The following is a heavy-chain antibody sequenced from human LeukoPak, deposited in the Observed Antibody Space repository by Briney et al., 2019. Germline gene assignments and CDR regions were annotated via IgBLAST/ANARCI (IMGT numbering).Heavy chain of an antibody. V-gene: IGHV4-31*03. J-gene: IGHJ4*02. CDR2: IYYSGST. Sequence: KSSETLSLTCTVSGGSISSGGYYWSWIRQHPGKGLEWIVYIYYSGSTYYNPSLKSRVTISVDTSKNQFSLKLSSVTAADTAVYYCARANYDSSGYYWYYFDYWGQGTLVTVSS. D-gene: IGHD3-22*01. CDR1: GGSISSGGYY. CDR3: ARANYDSSGYYWYYFDY.